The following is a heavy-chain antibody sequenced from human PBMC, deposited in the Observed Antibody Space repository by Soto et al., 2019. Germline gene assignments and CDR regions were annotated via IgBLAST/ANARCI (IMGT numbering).Heavy chain of an antibody. CDR1: GFTFSSYA. CDR3: ARAVKVDY. CDR2: ISYDGSNK. V-gene: IGHV3-30-3*01. J-gene: IGHJ4*02. Sequence: PGGSLRLSCAASGFTFSSYAMHWVRQAPGKGLEWVAVISYDGSNKYYADSVKGRFTISRDNSKNTLYLQMNSLRAEDTAVYYCARAVKVDYWGQGTLVTVSS. D-gene: IGHD3-22*01.